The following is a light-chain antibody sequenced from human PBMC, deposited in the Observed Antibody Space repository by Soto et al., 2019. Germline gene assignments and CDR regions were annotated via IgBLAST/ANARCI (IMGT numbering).Light chain of an antibody. CDR1: QSVSSN. V-gene: IGKV3-15*01. J-gene: IGKJ1*01. Sequence: EIVMTQSPATLSVSPGERATLSCRASQSVSSNFAWYQQKPGQAPRLLIYGASTRATGIPARFSSSSSGTEFTHTISSLQSEDFAVYYCQHYNNWPPRGRTFGQGTKVEIK. CDR3: QHYNNWPPRGRT. CDR2: GAS.